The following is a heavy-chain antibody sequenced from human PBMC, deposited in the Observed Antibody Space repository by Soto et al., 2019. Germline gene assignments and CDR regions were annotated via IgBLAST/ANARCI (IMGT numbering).Heavy chain of an antibody. V-gene: IGHV4-59*01. CDR3: ARDYYYDSSGYPGAYYYGMDV. CDR2: IYYSGST. D-gene: IGHD3-22*01. Sequence: PSETLSLTCSASGGSFSSYDGSWIRQPPGKGLDWIGYIYYSGSTNYNPSLKSRVTISVDTSKNQVSLKLSSVTAADTAVYYCARDYYYDSSGYPGAYYYGMDVWGQGTTVTVS. CDR1: GGSFSSYD. J-gene: IGHJ6*02.